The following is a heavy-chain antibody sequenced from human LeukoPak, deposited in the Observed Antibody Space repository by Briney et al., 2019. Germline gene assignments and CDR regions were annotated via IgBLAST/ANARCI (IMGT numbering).Heavy chain of an antibody. CDR3: ASASGSY. Sequence: PGGSLRLSCAASGFTFSSYTMNWVRQAPGKGLEWVSSITRTSNYIYYADSVKGRFTISRDNAKNSLFLQMNSLRAEDTAVYYCASASGSYWGQGTLVTVSS. D-gene: IGHD1-26*01. J-gene: IGHJ4*02. V-gene: IGHV3-21*01. CDR2: ITRTSNYI. CDR1: GFTFSSYT.